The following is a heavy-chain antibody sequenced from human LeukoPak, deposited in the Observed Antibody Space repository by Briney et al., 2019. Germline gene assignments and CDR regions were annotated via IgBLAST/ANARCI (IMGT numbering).Heavy chain of an antibody. J-gene: IGHJ5*02. Sequence: SETLSLTCAVYGGSFSGYYWSWIRQPPGKGLEWIGEINYSGSTNYNPSLKSRVTISVDTSKNQFSLKLSSVTAADTAVYYCASAGYGDYATQTGWIWFDPWGQGTLVTVSS. CDR1: GGSFSGYY. CDR2: INYSGST. CDR3: ASAGYGDYATQTGWIWFDP. D-gene: IGHD4-17*01. V-gene: IGHV4-34*01.